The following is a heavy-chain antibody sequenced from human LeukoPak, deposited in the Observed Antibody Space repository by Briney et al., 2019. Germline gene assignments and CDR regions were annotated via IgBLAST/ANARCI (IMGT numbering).Heavy chain of an antibody. CDR1: GFTFSSYG. Sequence: GGSLRLSCAASGFTFSSYGMHWVRQAPGKGLEWVAVISYDGSNKYYADSVKGRFTISRDNPKNTLYLQMNSLRAEDTAVYYCAKDLRVPAAYYYGMDVWGQGTTVTVSS. CDR2: ISYDGSNK. CDR3: AKDLRVPAAYYYGMDV. J-gene: IGHJ6*02. D-gene: IGHD2-2*01. V-gene: IGHV3-30*18.